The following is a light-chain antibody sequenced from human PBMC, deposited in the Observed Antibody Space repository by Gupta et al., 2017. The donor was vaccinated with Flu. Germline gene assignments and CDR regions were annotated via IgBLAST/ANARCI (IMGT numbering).Light chain of an antibody. J-gene: IGLJ1*01. CDR3: CSYAGSGNYV. CDR1: SSNY. CDR2: EGN. Sequence: GSPGQSITLSCTGTSSNYVSWYQQHPGKAPKLIIYEGNKRPAGVSNRFSGSKSGNTTSLTISGLQAEDEADYHCCSYAGSGNYVFAAGTKVSVL. V-gene: IGLV2-23*01.